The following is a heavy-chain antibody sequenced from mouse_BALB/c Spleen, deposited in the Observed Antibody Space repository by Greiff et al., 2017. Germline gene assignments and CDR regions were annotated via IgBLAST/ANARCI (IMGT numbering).Heavy chain of an antibody. CDR1: GFSLTGYG. J-gene: IGHJ1*01. CDR3: ARDDYDGDWYFDV. CDR2: IWGDGST. D-gene: IGHD2-4*01. V-gene: IGHV2-6-7*01. Sequence: VQLQESGPGLVAPSQSLSITCTVSGFSLTGYGVNWVRQPPGKGLEWLGMIWGDGSTDYNSALKSRLSISKDNSKSQVFLKMNSLQTDDTARYYCARDDYDGDWYFDVWGAGTTVTVSS.